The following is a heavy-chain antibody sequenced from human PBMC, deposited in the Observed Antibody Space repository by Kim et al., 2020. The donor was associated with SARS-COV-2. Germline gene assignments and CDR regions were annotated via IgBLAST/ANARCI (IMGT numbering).Heavy chain of an antibody. Sequence: SETLSLTCTVSGGSISSYYWSWIRQPPGKGLEWIGYIYYSGSTNYNPSLKSRVTISVDTSKNQFPLKLSSVTAADTAVYYCARGIVVVVPAAIYNYYYGMDVWGQGTTVTVSS. V-gene: IGHV4-59*13. CDR2: IYYSGST. CDR3: ARGIVVVVPAAIYNYYYGMDV. J-gene: IGHJ6*02. CDR1: GGSISSYY. D-gene: IGHD2-2*01.